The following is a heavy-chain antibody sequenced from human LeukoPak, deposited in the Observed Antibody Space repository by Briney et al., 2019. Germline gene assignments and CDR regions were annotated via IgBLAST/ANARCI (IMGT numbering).Heavy chain of an antibody. CDR2: IYPGDSNI. CDR1: GYSFTTYW. CDR3: ARHDRLSSGYHYFDY. J-gene: IGHJ4*02. V-gene: IGHV5-51*01. D-gene: IGHD5-18*01. Sequence: GESLKISCKGSGYSFTTYWIGWVRQMPGKGLEWMGIIYPGDSNIKYSPSFQGQVTISADKSINTAYLQWSSLKASDTAMYYCARHDRLSSGYHYFDYWGQGTLVTVSS.